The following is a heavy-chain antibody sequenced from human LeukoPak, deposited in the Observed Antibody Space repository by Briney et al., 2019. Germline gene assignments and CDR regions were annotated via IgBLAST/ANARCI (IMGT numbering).Heavy chain of an antibody. CDR1: GFTFSSYA. V-gene: IGHV3-23*01. CDR2: ISGSGGST. D-gene: IGHD4-23*01. Sequence: GGSLRLSCAASGFTFSSYAMSWVRQAPGKGLEWVSAISGSGGSTYYADSVKGRFTISRDNSKNTLYLQMNSLRAEDTAVYYCARETSYGGNPSTGYWGQGTLVTVSS. CDR3: ARETSYGGNPSTGY. J-gene: IGHJ4*02.